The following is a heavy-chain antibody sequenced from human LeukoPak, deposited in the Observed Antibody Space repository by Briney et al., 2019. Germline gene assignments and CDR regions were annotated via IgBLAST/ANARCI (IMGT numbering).Heavy chain of an antibody. CDR3: ARYSSSWYKRSYYMDV. D-gene: IGHD6-13*01. V-gene: IGHV4-39*07. CDR1: GGSISSNSYY. Sequence: PSETLSLTCTVSGGSISSNSYYWSRIRQPPGKGLGWIGEINHSGSTNYNPCLKSRVTISVDTSKNQFSLKLSSVTAADTAAYYCARYSSSWYKRSYYMDVWGKGTTVTISS. J-gene: IGHJ6*03. CDR2: INHSGST.